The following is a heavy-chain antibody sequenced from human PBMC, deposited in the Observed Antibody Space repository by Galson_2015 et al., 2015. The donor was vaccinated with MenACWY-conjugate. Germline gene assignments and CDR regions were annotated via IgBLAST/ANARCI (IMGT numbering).Heavy chain of an antibody. J-gene: IGHJ3*02. CDR3: ARQSCSSTSCYTHDAFDI. CDR1: GYSFTSYW. D-gene: IGHD2-2*02. CDR2: IYPGDSDT. V-gene: IGHV5-51*01. Sequence: QSGAEVKKPGESLKISCKGSGYSFTSYWIGWVRQMPGKGLEWMGIIYPGDSDTRYSPSFQGQVTISADKSISTAYLQWSSLKASDTAMYYCARQSCSSTSCYTHDAFDIWGQGTMVTVSS.